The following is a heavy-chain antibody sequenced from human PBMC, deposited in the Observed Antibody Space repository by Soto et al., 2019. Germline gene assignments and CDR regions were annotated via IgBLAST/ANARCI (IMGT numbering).Heavy chain of an antibody. Sequence: SETLSLTCTVSGGSISSSSYYWGWIRQPPGKGLEWIGSIYYSGSTYYNPSLKSRVTISVDTSKNQFSLKLSSVTAADTAVYYCARSHRYYDILTGYSAVPYYFDYRGQGTLVTVSS. CDR1: GGSISSSSYY. CDR3: ARSHRYYDILTGYSAVPYYFDY. CDR2: IYYSGST. D-gene: IGHD3-9*01. J-gene: IGHJ4*02. V-gene: IGHV4-39*01.